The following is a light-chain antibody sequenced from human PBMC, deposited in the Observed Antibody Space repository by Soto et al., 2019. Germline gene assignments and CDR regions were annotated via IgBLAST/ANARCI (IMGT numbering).Light chain of an antibody. CDR2: VNSDGSH. J-gene: IGLJ3*02. Sequence: QLVLSQSPSASASLGASVKLTCTLSSSHRSYAIAWHQQQPAKGPRYLMRVNSDGSHSKVDGVPDRFSGSSSGAERYLTISSIQSEDEADYYCQTWGTGIRVFGGGTKLNVL. CDR1: SSHRSYA. V-gene: IGLV4-69*01. CDR3: QTWGTGIRV.